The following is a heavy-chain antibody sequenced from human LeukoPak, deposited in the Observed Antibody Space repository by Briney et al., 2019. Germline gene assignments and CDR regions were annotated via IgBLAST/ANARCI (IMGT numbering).Heavy chain of an antibody. Sequence: GGSHRLSCAASGFTISNYYMSWVRQAPGKGLEWVSVIYTGGNTYYTDAVKGRFTISRHNSKNTLYLQMNNLRAEDTAVYYCARGGPAMTIDYWGWGTLFTVSP. V-gene: IGHV3-53*04. CDR1: GFTISNYY. CDR2: IYTGGNT. J-gene: IGHJ4*02. CDR3: ARGGPAMTIDY.